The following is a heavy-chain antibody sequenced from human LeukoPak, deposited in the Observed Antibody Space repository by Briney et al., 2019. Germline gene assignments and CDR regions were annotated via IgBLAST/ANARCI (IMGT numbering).Heavy chain of an antibody. V-gene: IGHV1-2*02. CDR3: ASGLLSRGPTHQRSDY. CDR1: GYTFTGYY. D-gene: IGHD2-2*01. Sequence: GASVKVSCKASGYTFTGYYMHWVRQAPGQGLEWMGWINPNSGGTNYAQKFQGRVTMTRDTSISTAYMELSRLRSDDTAVYYCASGLLSRGPTHQRSDYWGQGTLVTVSS. CDR2: INPNSGGT. J-gene: IGHJ4*02.